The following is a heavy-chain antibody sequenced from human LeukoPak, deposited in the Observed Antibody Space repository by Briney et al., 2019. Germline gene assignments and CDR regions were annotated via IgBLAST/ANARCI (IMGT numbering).Heavy chain of an antibody. CDR2: TYYRSKWYN. CDR1: GDSVSSDSAA. V-gene: IGHV6-1*01. CDR3: ARAVAGTEGWFNS. J-gene: IGHJ5*01. Sequence: SLTLSLTCAISGDSVSSDSAAWNWIRQSPSRGLEWLGRTYYRSKWYNDYSAFVKSRIIINPDTSKNQFSLQLNSVTPEDTAVYYCARAVAGTEGWFNSWGQGTLVTVSS. D-gene: IGHD1-1*01.